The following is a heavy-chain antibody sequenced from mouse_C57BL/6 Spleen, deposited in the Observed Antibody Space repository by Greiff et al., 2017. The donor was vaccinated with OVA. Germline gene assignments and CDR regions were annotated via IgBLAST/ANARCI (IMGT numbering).Heavy chain of an antibody. J-gene: IGHJ4*01. Sequence: QVTLKVSGPGLLQSSPTLSLTCSFSGFSLSTSGMGVRWLRQPSGQGLEWLAHIYWDDDKRYTLSLKSRLTISKYTSKNQVFLKITSVDTADTATYYCARRAWDGNYPDYWGQGTSVTVSS. CDR1: GFSLSTSGMG. V-gene: IGHV8-12*01. CDR3: ARRAWDGNYPDY. CDR2: IYWDDDK. D-gene: IGHD2-1*01.